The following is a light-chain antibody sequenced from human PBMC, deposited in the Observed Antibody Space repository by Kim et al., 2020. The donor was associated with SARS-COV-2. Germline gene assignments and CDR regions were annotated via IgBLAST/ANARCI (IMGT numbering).Light chain of an antibody. V-gene: IGKV1-39*01. Sequence: ASVGDRVTIPCRASQSISNYLNWYQQKPGEAPHLLICGVSILQRGVPSRFSGSGSGTEFTLTISSLQPEDFATYYCQQSYSIPLTFGGGTKVDIK. CDR3: QQSYSIPLT. CDR2: GVS. CDR1: QSISNY. J-gene: IGKJ4*01.